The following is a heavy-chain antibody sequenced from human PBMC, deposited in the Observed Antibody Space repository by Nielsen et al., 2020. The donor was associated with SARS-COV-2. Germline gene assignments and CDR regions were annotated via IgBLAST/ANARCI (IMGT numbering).Heavy chain of an antibody. V-gene: IGHV1-69*13. CDR1: GGTFSSYA. Sequence: SVKVSCKASGGTFSSYAISWVRQAPGQGLEWMGGIIPIFGTANYAQKFQGRVTIAADESTSTAYMELSSLRSEDTAVYYCARGPTGYYYYYYMDVWGKGTTVTVSS. CDR3: ARGPTGYYYYYYMDV. CDR2: IIPIFGTA. J-gene: IGHJ6*03. D-gene: IGHD2-8*02.